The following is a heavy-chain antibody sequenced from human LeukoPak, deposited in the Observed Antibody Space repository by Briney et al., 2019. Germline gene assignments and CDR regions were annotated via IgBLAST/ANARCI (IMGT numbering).Heavy chain of an antibody. D-gene: IGHD3-10*01. J-gene: IGHJ4*02. Sequence: GGSLRLSCAPSGFTFSSYWMSWVRQAPGKGLEWVANIRQDGNEKKYVDSVKGRFTISRDNAKNSLYLQMNSLRVEDTAVYYCAKDRGIISDYWGQGTLVTVSS. CDR2: IRQDGNEK. CDR3: AKDRGIISDY. CDR1: GFTFSSYW. V-gene: IGHV3-7*03.